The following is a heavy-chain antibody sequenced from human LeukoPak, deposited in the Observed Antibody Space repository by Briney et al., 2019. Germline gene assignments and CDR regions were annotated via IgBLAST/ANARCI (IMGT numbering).Heavy chain of an antibody. CDR2: IYYSGST. J-gene: IGHJ4*02. V-gene: IGHV4-30-4*01. CDR1: GGSISSGDYY. CDR3: ARVTTYGDSDY. Sequence: SQTLSLTCTVSGGSISSGDYYWSWIRQPPGKGLEWIGYIYYSGSTYYNPSLKSRVTISLDTAKNQFSLKLSSVTAADTAVYYCARVTTYGDSDYWGQGTLVTVSS. D-gene: IGHD4-17*01.